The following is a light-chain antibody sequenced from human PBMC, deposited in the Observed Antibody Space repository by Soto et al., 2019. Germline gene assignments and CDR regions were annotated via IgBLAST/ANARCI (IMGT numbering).Light chain of an antibody. V-gene: IGKV3-20*01. CDR1: QSVSSSY. CDR2: GTS. CDR3: QHYGSSSWT. Sequence: EIVLTQSPGTLSLSPGERATLSCRASQSVSSSYLAWYQQKPGQAPRLLIYGTSSRATAIPDRFSGSGSGTDFTLTISRLEPEDFAVYYCQHYGSSSWTCGQGTKVEIK. J-gene: IGKJ1*01.